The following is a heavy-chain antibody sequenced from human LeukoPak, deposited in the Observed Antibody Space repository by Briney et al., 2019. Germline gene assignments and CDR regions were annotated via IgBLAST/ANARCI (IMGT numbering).Heavy chain of an antibody. D-gene: IGHD3-10*01. Sequence: PGGSLRLSCAASGFTFSSYSMNWVRQAPGKGLEWVSSISSSSSYIYYADSVKGRFTISRDNAKNSLYLQMNRLIAEDTAVYYCARDSLWFGELFDYWGQGTLVTVSS. CDR2: ISSSSSYI. CDR3: ARDSLWFGELFDY. V-gene: IGHV3-21*01. J-gene: IGHJ4*02. CDR1: GFTFSSYS.